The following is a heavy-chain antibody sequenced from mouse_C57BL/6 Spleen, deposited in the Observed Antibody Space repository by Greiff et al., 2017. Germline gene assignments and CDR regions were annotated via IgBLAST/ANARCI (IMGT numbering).Heavy chain of an antibody. CDR1: GYTFTDYS. Sequence: VQLQESGPELVKPGASVKISCKASGYTFTDYSINWVKQSPGQGLEWIGWIFPGSGSTYYNEKFKGKATLTVDKSSSTAYMLLSSLTSEDSAVYFCARSIGYDYFYAMDYWGQGTSVTVSS. J-gene: IGHJ4*01. V-gene: IGHV1-75*01. CDR2: IFPGSGST. D-gene: IGHD2-4*01. CDR3: ARSIGYDYFYAMDY.